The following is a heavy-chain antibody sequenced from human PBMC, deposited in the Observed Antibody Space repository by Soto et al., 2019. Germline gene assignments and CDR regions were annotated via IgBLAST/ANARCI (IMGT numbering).Heavy chain of an antibody. V-gene: IGHV1-69*12. CDR1: GGTFSNYG. D-gene: IGHD6-6*01. CDR2: IIPLFGTA. CDR3: ARSPIPWGSISDKWFDP. J-gene: IGHJ5*02. Sequence: QVQLVQSGAEVKKPGSSVKVSCKASGGTFSNYGINWVRQAPGQGLEWMGEIIPLFGTANYAQKFQGRVTITADETTNTAYMELSSLRSEDTAVYYCARSPIPWGSISDKWFDPWGQGTLVTVSS.